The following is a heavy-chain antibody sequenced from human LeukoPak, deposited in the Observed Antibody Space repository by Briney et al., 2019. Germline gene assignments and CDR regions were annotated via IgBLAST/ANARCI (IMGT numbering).Heavy chain of an antibody. CDR2: INHSGST. V-gene: IGHV4-34*01. CDR3: ARAIVLMVYAYNWFDP. Sequence: SSETLSLTCAVYGGSFSGYYWSWIRQPPGKGLEWIGEINHSGSTNYNPSLKSRVTISVDTSKNQFSLKLTSVTAADTAAYYYARAIVLMVYAYNWFDPWGQGTLVTVSS. D-gene: IGHD2-8*01. J-gene: IGHJ5*02. CDR1: GGSFSGYY.